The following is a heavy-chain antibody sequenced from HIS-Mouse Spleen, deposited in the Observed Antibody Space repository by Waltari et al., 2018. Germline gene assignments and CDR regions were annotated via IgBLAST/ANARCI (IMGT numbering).Heavy chain of an antibody. CDR2: IYSGGST. D-gene: IGHD7-27*01. J-gene: IGHJ4*02. CDR1: GFTVSSNY. CDR3: ARSNWYFDY. Sequence: EVQLVESGGGLVQPGGSLRLSCSASGFTVSSNYMGWVRQAPGKGLEWVSVIYSGGSTYYADSVKGRFTISRDNSKNTLYLQLNSLRAEDTAVYYCARSNWYFDYWGQGTLVTVSS. V-gene: IGHV3-66*01.